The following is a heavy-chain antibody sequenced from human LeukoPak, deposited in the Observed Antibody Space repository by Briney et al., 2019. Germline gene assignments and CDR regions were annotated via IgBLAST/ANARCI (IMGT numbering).Heavy chain of an antibody. CDR3: ARDRSNWNYRSNWFDP. D-gene: IGHD1-7*01. Sequence: SETLSLTCTVSGGSISSYYWSWIRQPPGKGLEWIGYIYYSGSTNYNPSLKSRVTISVDTSKNQFSLKLSSVTAADTAVYYCARDRSNWNYRSNWFDPWGQGTLVTVSS. V-gene: IGHV4-59*12. J-gene: IGHJ5*02. CDR1: GGSISSYY. CDR2: IYYSGST.